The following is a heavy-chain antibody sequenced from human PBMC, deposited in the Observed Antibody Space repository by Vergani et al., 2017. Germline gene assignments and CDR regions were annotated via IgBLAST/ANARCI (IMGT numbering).Heavy chain of an antibody. CDR2: ISFDGTNE. D-gene: IGHD2-2*02. Sequence: VQLVESGGGVVQPGRSLRLSCVVSGFALNRHAMYWVRQAPGKGLEWVVGISFDGTNEYYPDLVKGRFTISRDIAKNTLYLQVRSLRLEDTGVYHCVRDRGLCAGGRCYTEAWDYWGQGTPVTVSS. CDR1: GFALNRHA. V-gene: IGHV3-30-3*01. J-gene: IGHJ4*02. CDR3: VRDRGLCAGGRCYTEAWDY.